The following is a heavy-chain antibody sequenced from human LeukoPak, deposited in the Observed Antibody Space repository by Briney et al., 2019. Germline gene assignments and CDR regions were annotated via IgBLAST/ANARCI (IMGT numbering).Heavy chain of an antibody. CDR3: ARRFYDILTGYYYGGARNWFDP. D-gene: IGHD3-9*01. CDR2: IYYSGST. V-gene: IGHV4-34*01. CDR1: GGSFSDYY. Sequence: SETLSLTCSVYGGSFSDYYWTWIRQPPGKGLEWIGSIYYSGSTYYNPSLKSRVTISVDTSKNQFSLKLSSVTAADTAVYYCARRFYDILTGYYYGGARNWFDPWGQGTLVTVSS. J-gene: IGHJ5*02.